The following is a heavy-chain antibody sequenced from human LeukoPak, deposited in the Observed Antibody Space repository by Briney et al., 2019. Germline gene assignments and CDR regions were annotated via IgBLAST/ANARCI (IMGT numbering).Heavy chain of an antibody. CDR3: ARDRGYDILTGPGY. D-gene: IGHD3-9*01. CDR2: ISAYNGNT. J-gene: IGHJ4*02. V-gene: IGHV1-18*04. Sequence: ASVKVSCKASGYTFTSYYMHWVRQAPGQGLEWMGWISAYNGNTNCAQKLQGRVTMTTDTSTSTAYMELRSLRSDDTAVYYCARDRGYDILTGPGYWGQGTLVTVSS. CDR1: GYTFTSYY.